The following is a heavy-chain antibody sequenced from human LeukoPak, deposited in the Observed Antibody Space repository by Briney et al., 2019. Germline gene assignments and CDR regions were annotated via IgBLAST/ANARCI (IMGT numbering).Heavy chain of an antibody. CDR2: MNGDGSVK. CDR3: ATYTHWVAGDV. Sequence: GGSLRLSCAASGFIFSKSWMSWVRQAPGKGLEWVANMNGDGSVKDYVDSVKGRFTISRDNARQSLYLQMSDLRAEDTAVYYCATYTHWVAGDVWARGPLSPSP. J-gene: IGHJ6*02. D-gene: IGHD3-16*01. CDR1: GFIFSKSW. V-gene: IGHV3-7*01.